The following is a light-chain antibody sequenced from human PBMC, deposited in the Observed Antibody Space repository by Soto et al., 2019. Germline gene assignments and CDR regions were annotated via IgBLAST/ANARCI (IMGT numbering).Light chain of an antibody. J-gene: IGKJ1*01. CDR3: QQYGSSPQT. CDR1: QSVSSSY. Sequence: IVLTQSPGTLSLSPGERATLSCRASQSVSSSYLAWYQQKPGQPPRLLIYGASSRATGIPDRFSGSGSGTDFTLTISRLEPEDFAVYYCQQYGSSPQTFGQGTKVDI. CDR2: GAS. V-gene: IGKV3-20*01.